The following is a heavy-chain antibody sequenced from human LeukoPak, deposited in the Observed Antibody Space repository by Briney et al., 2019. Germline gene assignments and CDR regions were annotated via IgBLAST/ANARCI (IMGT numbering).Heavy chain of an antibody. Sequence: GSLRLSCAASGFTFSSYGMHWVRKAPGKGLEWVAVISYDGSNKYYADSVKGRFTISRDNSKNTLYLQMNSLRAEDTAVYYCAKDLHYGSGSYYKNAAYYYYGMDVWGKGTTVTVSS. D-gene: IGHD3-10*01. CDR3: AKDLHYGSGSYYKNAAYYYYGMDV. CDR2: ISYDGSNK. V-gene: IGHV3-30*18. CDR1: GFTFSSYG. J-gene: IGHJ6*04.